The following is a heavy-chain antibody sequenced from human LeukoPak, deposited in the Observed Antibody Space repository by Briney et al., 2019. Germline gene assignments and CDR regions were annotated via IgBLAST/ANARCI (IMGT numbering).Heavy chain of an antibody. J-gene: IGHJ4*02. D-gene: IGHD1-26*01. CDR1: GYTLTELS. Sequence: ASVKVSCKASGYTLTELSMHWVRQAPGKGLEWMGGFDPEDGETIYAQKFQGRVTMTEDTSTDTAYMELSSLRSEDTAVYYCATASRDSGRTQYYFDYWGQGTLVTVSS. V-gene: IGHV1-24*01. CDR3: ATASRDSGRTQYYFDY. CDR2: FDPEDGET.